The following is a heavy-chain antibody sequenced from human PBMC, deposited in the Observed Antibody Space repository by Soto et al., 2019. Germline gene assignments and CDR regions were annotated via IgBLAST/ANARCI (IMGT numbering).Heavy chain of an antibody. CDR2: ISSSGSTI. D-gene: IGHD6-19*01. Sequence: GGSLRLSCAASGFTFSDYYMSWIRQAPGKGLDWVSYISSSGSTIYYADSVKGRFTISRDNAKNSLYLQMNSLRAEDTAVYYCARGRKQWLDATYYYYYMDVWGKGTTVTVSS. V-gene: IGHV3-11*01. J-gene: IGHJ6*03. CDR3: ARGRKQWLDATYYYYYMDV. CDR1: GFTFSDYY.